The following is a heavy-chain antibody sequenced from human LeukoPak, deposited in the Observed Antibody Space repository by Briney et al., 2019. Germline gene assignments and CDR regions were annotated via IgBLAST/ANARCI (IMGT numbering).Heavy chain of an antibody. CDR2: INHSGST. V-gene: IGHV4-34*01. CDR1: GGSFSGYY. J-gene: IGHJ4*02. CDR3: ARQSGAAAGYFDY. D-gene: IGHD6-13*01. Sequence: SETLSLTCAVYGGSFSGYYWSWIRQPPGKGLEWTGEINHSGSTNYNPSLKSRVTISVDTSKNQFSLKLSSVTAADTAVYYCARQSGAAAGYFDYWGQGALLTVSS.